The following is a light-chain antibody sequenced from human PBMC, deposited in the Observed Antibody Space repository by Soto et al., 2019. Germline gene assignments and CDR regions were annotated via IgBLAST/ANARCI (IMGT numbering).Light chain of an antibody. J-gene: IGLJ2*01. CDR1: RSNIGSYT. CDR3: AAWDDSLTGMV. Sequence: QSVLTQPPSTSGTPGQKVTISCSGSRSNIGSYTVNWYQQVPGTTPKLLIYSNNQRPSGVPDLFSGSKSGTSASLAISGLRSEDEADYYCAAWDDSLTGMVFGGGTKLTVL. V-gene: IGLV1-44*01. CDR2: SNN.